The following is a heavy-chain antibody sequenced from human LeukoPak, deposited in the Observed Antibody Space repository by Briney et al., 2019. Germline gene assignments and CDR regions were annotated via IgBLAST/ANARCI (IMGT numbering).Heavy chain of an antibody. J-gene: IGHJ4*02. V-gene: IGHV1-18*01. CDR2: ISAYNGNR. D-gene: IGHD6-19*01. CDR1: GYTFTSYG. CDR3: ARWAVAGLYYFDY. Sequence: ASVKVSCKASGYTFTSYGIAWVRQAPGQGLEWMGWISAYNGNRNYAQKLQDRVTLTTDTSTSTAYMELRNLRSDDTAVYYCARWAVAGLYYFDYWGQGTLVTVSS.